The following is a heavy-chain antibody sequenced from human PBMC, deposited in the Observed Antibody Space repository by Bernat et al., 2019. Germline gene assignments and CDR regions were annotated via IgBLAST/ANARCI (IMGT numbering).Heavy chain of an antibody. D-gene: IGHD4-17*01. Sequence: EVQLVESGGGLVQPGRSLRLSRTASGFTFGDYAMSWFRQAPGKGLEWVGFIRSKTYGATKEYAAYVKGRFTISRDDSKSIAYLHMNSLKTEDTAVYYCTRDAMTTVTGYYYYYYMDVWGQGTTVTVSS. CDR3: TRDAMTTVTGYYYYYYMDV. V-gene: IGHV3-49*03. CDR1: GFTFGDYA. J-gene: IGHJ6*03. CDR2: IRSKTYGATK.